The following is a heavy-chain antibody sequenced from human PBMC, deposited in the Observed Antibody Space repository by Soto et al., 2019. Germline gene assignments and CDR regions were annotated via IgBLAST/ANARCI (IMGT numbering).Heavy chain of an antibody. CDR1: GFSFSSYS. Sequence: PGGSLRLSCAASGFSFSSYSMHWVRQAPGEGLVWLSRINSDGSKMVYADSVKGRFTISRDNAKNTLYLEMSGLGAEDTAVYYCARDYYELLPGYFFALWGRGTLVTVSS. CDR3: ARDYYELLPGYFFAL. V-gene: IGHV3-74*01. J-gene: IGHJ4*02. CDR2: INSDGSKM. D-gene: IGHD3-9*01.